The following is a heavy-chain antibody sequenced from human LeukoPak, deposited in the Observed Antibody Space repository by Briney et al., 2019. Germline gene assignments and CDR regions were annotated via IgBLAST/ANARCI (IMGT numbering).Heavy chain of an antibody. V-gene: IGHV3-53*01. CDR3: ARGIAGGYYYMDV. D-gene: IGHD6-13*01. CDR1: GFTVSSNY. J-gene: IGHJ6*03. Sequence: GGSLRLACAASGFTVSSNYMSWVRQAPGKGLEWVSVIYSGGSTYYADSVKGRFTISRDNSKNTLYLQMNSLRAEDTAVYYCARGIAGGYYYMDVWGKGTTVTVSS. CDR2: IYSGGST.